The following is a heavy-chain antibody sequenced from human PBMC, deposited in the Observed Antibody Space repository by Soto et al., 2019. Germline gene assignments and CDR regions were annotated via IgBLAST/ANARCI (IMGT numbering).Heavy chain of an antibody. Sequence: SLRLSCAASGFTFSSYWMHWVRQAPGKELVWVSRINSDGSSTRYADSVKGRFTISRDNAKNTLYLQMNSLRAEDTAVYYCARMLPDYYYYGMDVWGQGTTVTVSS. CDR3: ARMLPDYYYYGMDV. J-gene: IGHJ6*02. V-gene: IGHV3-74*01. CDR1: GFTFSSYW. CDR2: INSDGSST. D-gene: IGHD2-15*01.